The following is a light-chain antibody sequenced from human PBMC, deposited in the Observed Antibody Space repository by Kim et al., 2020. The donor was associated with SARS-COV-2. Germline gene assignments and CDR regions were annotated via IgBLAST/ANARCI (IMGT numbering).Light chain of an antibody. J-gene: IGKJ4*01. CDR2: WAS. Sequence: DIVMTQSPDSLAVSLGERATINCKSSQRVLNRPNNKNFLAWYQQKPGQPPKLLIYWASTRESGVPDRFSGSGSGTDFTLTISSLQAEDVAVYYCQQYYTNSLTFGGGTKVDIK. CDR1: QRVLNRPNNKNF. V-gene: IGKV4-1*01. CDR3: QQYYTNSLT.